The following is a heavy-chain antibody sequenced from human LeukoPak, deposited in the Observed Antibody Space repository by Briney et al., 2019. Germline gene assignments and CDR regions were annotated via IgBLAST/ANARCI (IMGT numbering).Heavy chain of an antibody. V-gene: IGHV3-30-3*01. D-gene: IGHD3-22*01. CDR1: GFTLSGFA. Sequence: RGSLRLSCAASGFTLSGFAMHWVRQAPGKGLEWVAVLLHDGSEKYYADSVKGRFTISRDTSKNMVYLQMNSLRAEETAVYYCARDLGGYGYYGMDVWGQGTTVTVSS. CDR2: LLHDGSEK. CDR3: ARDLGGYGYYGMDV. J-gene: IGHJ6*02.